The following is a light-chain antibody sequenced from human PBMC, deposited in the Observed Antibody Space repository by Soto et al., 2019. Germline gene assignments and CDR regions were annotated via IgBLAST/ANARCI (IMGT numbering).Light chain of an antibody. CDR3: QQYGSSHPWYT. CDR2: GAS. V-gene: IGKV3-20*01. Sequence: EIVLTQSPGTLSLSPGERATLSCRASQSVSSSYLAWYQQKPGQAPRLLIYGASSRATGIPDRFSGSGSGTDFTLTISRLEPEDFAVYYCQQYGSSHPWYTFGQRTKLEIK. J-gene: IGKJ2*01. CDR1: QSVSSSY.